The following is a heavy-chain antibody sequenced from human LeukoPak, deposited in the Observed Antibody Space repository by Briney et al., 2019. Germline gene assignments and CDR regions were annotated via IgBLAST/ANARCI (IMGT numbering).Heavy chain of an antibody. CDR2: ISGSGGNT. D-gene: IGHD3-22*01. V-gene: IGHV3-23*01. CDR3: ASRTYYDTDPSKEY. CDR1: GFTFSSYA. Sequence: PGGSLRLSCAASGFTFSSYAMSWVRQAPGEGLEWVSAISGSGGNTYYADSVKGRFTISRDNSKNTLYLQMNSLRAEDTAVYYCASRTYYDTDPSKEYWGQGTLVTVSS. J-gene: IGHJ4*02.